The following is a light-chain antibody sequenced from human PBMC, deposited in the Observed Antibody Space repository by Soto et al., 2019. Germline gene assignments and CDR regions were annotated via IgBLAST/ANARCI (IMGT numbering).Light chain of an antibody. V-gene: IGLV2-14*01. CDR3: FSHGSGHSDV. CDR2: GVT. Sequence: SDLTQPASVSGYPGQSITISCTGTSIDIGAYNYVSWYQQYTGKAPKLMIYGVTHRPSGVSNLFSGSKTGNTDSLTISGLQAEDGADYYCFSHGSGHSDVFGTCPKLTVL. CDR1: SIDIGAYNY. J-gene: IGLJ1*01.